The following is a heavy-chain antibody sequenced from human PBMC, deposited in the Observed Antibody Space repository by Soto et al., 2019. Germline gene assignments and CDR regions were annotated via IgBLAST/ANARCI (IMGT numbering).Heavy chain of an antibody. J-gene: IGHJ4*02. V-gene: IGHV1-3*01. Sequence: ASVKVSCKTSGYIFTSYAMHWVRQAPGQRLEWMGWINAGNGDTKYSQKFQGRVTITRDTSANTAFMELSSLRSEDTAIYYCARELQGLYYFDFWGQGTLVTVSS. CDR2: INAGNGDT. CDR1: GYIFTSYA. CDR3: ARELQGLYYFDF. D-gene: IGHD4-4*01.